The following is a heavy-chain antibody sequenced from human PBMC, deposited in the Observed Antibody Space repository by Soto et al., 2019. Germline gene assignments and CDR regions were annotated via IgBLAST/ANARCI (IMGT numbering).Heavy chain of an antibody. CDR2: IYYSGST. V-gene: IGHV4-59*08. CDR3: GRLLGSGPNGFDP. CDR1: GGSIRSYY. Sequence: SETLSLTCTVSGGSIRSYYWTWIRQPPGKGLEWIGYIYYSGSTSYNPSLKSRVTISVDTSKNQFSLKLRSVTAADTAVYYCGRLLGSGPNGFDPWGHGTLV. J-gene: IGHJ5*02.